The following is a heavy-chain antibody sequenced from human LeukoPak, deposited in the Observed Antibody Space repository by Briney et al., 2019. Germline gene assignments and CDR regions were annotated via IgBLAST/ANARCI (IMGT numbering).Heavy chain of an antibody. D-gene: IGHD1-14*01. CDR3: ARRNRGLYYFDH. CDR2: IYTSGST. CDR1: GGSISSYY. V-gene: IGHV4-4*09. J-gene: IGHJ4*02. Sequence: SETLSLTCTVSGGSISSYYWSWIRQPPGKGLEWIGYIYTSGSTNYNPSLKSRVTISVDTSKNQFSLKLSSVTAADTAVYYSARRNRGLYYFDHWGQGTLVTVPS.